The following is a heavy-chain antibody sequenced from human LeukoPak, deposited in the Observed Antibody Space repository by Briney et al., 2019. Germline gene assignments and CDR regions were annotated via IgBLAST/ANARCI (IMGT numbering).Heavy chain of an antibody. Sequence: GGSLRLSCAASGFTFSSNYMSWVRQAPGKGLEWVSVIYSGGSTYYSDSVKGRFTISRDNSKSTLYIQMNSLRAEDTAVYYCARAKPKNMVRGLIMRRESRYYFDYWAREPWSPSPQ. CDR2: IYSGGST. CDR1: GFTFSSNY. J-gene: IGHJ4*02. CDR3: ARAKPKNMVRGLIMRRESRYYFDY. D-gene: IGHD3-10*01. V-gene: IGHV3-53*01.